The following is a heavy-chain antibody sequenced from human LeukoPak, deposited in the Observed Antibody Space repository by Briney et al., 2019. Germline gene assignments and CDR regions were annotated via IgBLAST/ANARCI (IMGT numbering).Heavy chain of an antibody. CDR1: GFTFSGYA. V-gene: IGHV3-64*01. D-gene: IGHD2-2*01. CDR2: ISHNGGTT. CDR3: ARDGPVYTYYQLSHYYYGMDV. Sequence: GGSLRLSCAASGFTFSGYAMHWVRQAPGKGLEYVSAISHNGGTTYYANSVKGRFTISRDNSKDTLYLQMGSLRLEDMVVYYCARDGPVYTYYQLSHYYYGMDVWGQGTTVTVSS. J-gene: IGHJ6*02.